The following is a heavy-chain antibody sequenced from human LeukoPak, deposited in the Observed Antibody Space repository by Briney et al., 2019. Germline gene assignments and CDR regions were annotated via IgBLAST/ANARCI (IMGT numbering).Heavy chain of an antibody. CDR2: ISYDGSNK. CDR1: GFTFSSHG. J-gene: IGHJ6*02. Sequence: GGSLRLSCAASGFTFSSHGMHWVRQAPGKGLEWVAVISYDGSNKYYADSVKGRFTISRDNSKNTLYLQMNSLRAEDTAVYYCAKEPTEQWLPNFYYYYYGMDVWGQGTTVTVSS. CDR3: AKEPTEQWLPNFYYYYYGMDV. V-gene: IGHV3-30*18. D-gene: IGHD6-19*01.